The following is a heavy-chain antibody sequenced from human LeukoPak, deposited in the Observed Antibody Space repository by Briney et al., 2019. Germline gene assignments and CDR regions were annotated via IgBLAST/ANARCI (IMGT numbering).Heavy chain of an antibody. J-gene: IGHJ3*02. CDR3: ARDSRFYGPDGTDAFDI. CDR2: IKQDGSEK. V-gene: IGHV3-7*01. Sequence: GGSLRLSCAASGFTFSSYWMSWVRQAPGKGLEWVANIKQDGSEKYYVDSVKGRFTISRDNAKSSLYLQMNSLRAEDTAVYYCARDSRFYGPDGTDAFDIWGQGTMVTVSS. D-gene: IGHD2/OR15-2a*01. CDR1: GFTFSSYW.